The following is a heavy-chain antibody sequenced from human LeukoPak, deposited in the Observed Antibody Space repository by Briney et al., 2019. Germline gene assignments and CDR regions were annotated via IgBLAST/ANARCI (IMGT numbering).Heavy chain of an antibody. Sequence: PSETLSLTCTVSGGSISSSSYYWGWIRQPPGKGLEWIGSIYYSGSTYYNPSLKSRVTISVDTSKNQFSLKLSSVTAADTAVYYCAREVDSSGQTFDYWGQGTLVTVSS. J-gene: IGHJ4*02. CDR1: GGSISSSSYY. D-gene: IGHD3-22*01. V-gene: IGHV4-39*07. CDR3: AREVDSSGQTFDY. CDR2: IYYSGST.